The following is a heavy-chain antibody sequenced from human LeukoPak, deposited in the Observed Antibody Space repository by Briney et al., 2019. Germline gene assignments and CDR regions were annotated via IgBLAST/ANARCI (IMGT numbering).Heavy chain of an antibody. D-gene: IGHD6-19*01. CDR1: GGTFSSYA. J-gene: IGHJ6*02. CDR3: ARDVAVAGVTLYYYGMDV. V-gene: IGHV1-69*13. Sequence: ASVKVSCKASGGTFSSYAISWVRQAPGQGLEWMGGIIPIFGTANYAQKFQGRVTITADESTSTAYMELSSLRSEDTAVYYCARDVAVAGVTLYYYGMDVWGQGTTVTVSS. CDR2: IIPIFGTA.